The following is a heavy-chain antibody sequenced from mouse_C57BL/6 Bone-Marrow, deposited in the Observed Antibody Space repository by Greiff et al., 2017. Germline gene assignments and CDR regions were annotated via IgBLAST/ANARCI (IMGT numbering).Heavy chain of an antibody. J-gene: IGHJ1*03. CDR1: EYEFPSHD. CDR2: INSDGGST. Sequence: DVHLVESGGGLVQPGESLKLSCESNEYEFPSHDMSWVRKTPEKRLELVAAINSDGGSTYYPDTMERRFIISRDNTKKTLYLQMSSLMSEDTDLFYCSTRSMRHWYFDVWGTGTTVTVSS. CDR3: STRSMRHWYFDV. V-gene: IGHV5-2*01. D-gene: IGHD2-10*02.